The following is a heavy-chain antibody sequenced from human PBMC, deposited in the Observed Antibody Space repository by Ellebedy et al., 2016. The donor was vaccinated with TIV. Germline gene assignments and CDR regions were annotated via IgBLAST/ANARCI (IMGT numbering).Heavy chain of an antibody. Sequence: AASVKVSCKVSGYTFTTYGITWVRQAPGQGPEWMGWIGTYEGNTKYAQKLQGRVTMTRDTSTSTAYMELRSLRSDDTAVYYCARDRDGSSSSDFQHWGPGTLVTVSS. J-gene: IGHJ1*01. CDR1: GYTFTTYG. V-gene: IGHV1-18*04. D-gene: IGHD6-6*01. CDR2: IGTYEGNT. CDR3: ARDRDGSSSSDFQH.